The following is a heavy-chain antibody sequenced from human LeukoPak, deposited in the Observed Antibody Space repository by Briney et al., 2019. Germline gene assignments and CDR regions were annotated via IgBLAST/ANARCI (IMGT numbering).Heavy chain of an antibody. CDR2: ISYDGSNK. Sequence: GGSLRLSCAASGFSFSNFGMHWVRQAPGKGLEWVAVISYDGSNKYFADSVKGRFTISRDNSKNTLYLQMNSLRAEDTAVYYCARDAPSRQWLVPGYFDYWGQGTLVTVSS. CDR3: ARDAPSRQWLVPGYFDY. V-gene: IGHV3-30*03. J-gene: IGHJ4*02. CDR1: GFSFSNFG. D-gene: IGHD6-19*01.